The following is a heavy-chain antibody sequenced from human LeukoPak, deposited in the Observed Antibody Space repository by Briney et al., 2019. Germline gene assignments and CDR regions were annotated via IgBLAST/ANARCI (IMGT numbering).Heavy chain of an antibody. D-gene: IGHD3-9*01. J-gene: IGHJ4*02. CDR2: IYYSGST. Sequence: SETLSLTCNVSGGSITTYYWSWIRQPPGKGLEWIGYIYYSGSTNYNPSLKSRVTISVDTSKNQFSLKLSSVTAADTAVYYCARGGYDILTGYSEYYFDYWGQGTLVTVSS. CDR3: ARGGYDILTGYSEYYFDY. CDR1: GGSITTYY. V-gene: IGHV4-59*08.